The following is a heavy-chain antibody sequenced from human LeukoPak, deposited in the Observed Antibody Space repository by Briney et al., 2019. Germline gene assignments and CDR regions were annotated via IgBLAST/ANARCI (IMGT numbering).Heavy chain of an antibody. J-gene: IGHJ6*03. CDR2: IKQDGSEK. CDR3: AKDVYYYGSGSYFSFGTIHYMDV. Sequence: PGGSLRLSCAASGFTLSSYWMSWVRQAPGKGLEWVSNIKQDGSEKYYVDSVKGRFTISRDNVKNSLYLQMNILRAEDTAVYYCAKDVYYYGSGSYFSFGTIHYMDVWGKGTTVTVSS. CDR1: GFTLSSYW. D-gene: IGHD3-10*01. V-gene: IGHV3-7*01.